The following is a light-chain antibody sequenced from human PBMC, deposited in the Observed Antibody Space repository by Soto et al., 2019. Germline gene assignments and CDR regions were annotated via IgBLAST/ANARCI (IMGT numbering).Light chain of an antibody. J-gene: IGLJ3*02. CDR3: SSCTTGSTLG. CDR1: SRDVGGYNY. Sequence: QSALTQPASVSGSPGQSITISCTGTSRDVGGYNYVSWYQHHPGKAPKLMIYEVTNRPSGVSDRFSGSKSGNTASLTISGLQAEDEADYHCSSCTTGSTLGFGGGTKVTVL. V-gene: IGLV2-14*01. CDR2: EVT.